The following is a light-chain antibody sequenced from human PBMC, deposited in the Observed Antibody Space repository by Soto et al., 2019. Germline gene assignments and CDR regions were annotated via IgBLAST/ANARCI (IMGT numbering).Light chain of an antibody. J-gene: IGLJ1*01. CDR1: SCSIASNY. V-gene: IGLV6-57*02. CDR3: QSYVSPNPV. CDR2: ADD. Sequence: NFMLTRPHAGSESPGNTLSLSCTGSSCSIASNYVQWYQQRPGSAPTVVIYADDQRPSGVPDRFSGSIDRSSNSASLTISGLKTEDEADYYCQSYVSPNPVFGTGTKVNV.